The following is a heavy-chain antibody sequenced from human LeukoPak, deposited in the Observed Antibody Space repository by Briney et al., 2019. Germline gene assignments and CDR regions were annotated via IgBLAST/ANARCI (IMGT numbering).Heavy chain of an antibody. CDR1: GYTFTSYY. V-gene: IGHV1-46*01. D-gene: IGHD3-10*01. CDR3: ARVVRSMVRGVIIPPPDY. J-gene: IGHJ4*02. CDR2: INPSGGST. Sequence: GASVKVSCKASGYTFTSYYMHWVRQAPGQGLEWMGIINPSGGSTSYAQKFQGRVTMTRDTSTSTVYMELSSLRSEDTAVYYCARVVRSMVRGVIIPPPDYWGQGTLVTVSS.